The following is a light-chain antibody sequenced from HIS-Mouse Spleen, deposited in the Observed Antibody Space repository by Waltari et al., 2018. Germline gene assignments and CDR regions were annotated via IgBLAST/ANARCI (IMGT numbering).Light chain of an antibody. Sequence: NFMLTQPHSVSESPGKTVTISCTRSSGSLARNYVQWYQQRPGSAPTTVIYGDNQRPSGVPDRFSGSIDSSSNSASLTISGLKTEDEADYYCQSYDSSNLVFGGGTKLTVL. CDR3: QSYDSSNLV. V-gene: IGLV6-57*04. CDR2: GDN. J-gene: IGLJ3*02. CDR1: SGSLARNY.